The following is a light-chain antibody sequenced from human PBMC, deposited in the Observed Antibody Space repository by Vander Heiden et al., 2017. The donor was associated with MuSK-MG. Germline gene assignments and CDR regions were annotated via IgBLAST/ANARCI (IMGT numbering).Light chain of an antibody. Sequence: QSALTQPASVSGSPGQSITISCTGTSSDVGRYNYVSLYQQPPGKAPILIIYDVSNRPSGVSNRFSGSKSGNTASLTISGLQGEDEADYYCSSYTSTSRYVFGTGTKVTVL. J-gene: IGLJ1*01. CDR1: SSDVGRYNY. V-gene: IGLV2-14*01. CDR3: SSYTSTSRYV. CDR2: DVS.